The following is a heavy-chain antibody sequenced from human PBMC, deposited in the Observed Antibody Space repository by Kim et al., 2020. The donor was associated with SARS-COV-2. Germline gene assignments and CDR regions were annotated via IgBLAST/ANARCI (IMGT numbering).Heavy chain of an antibody. V-gene: IGHV3-30-3*01. Sequence: GGSLRLSCAASGFTFSSYAMHWVRQAPGKGLEWVAVISYDGSNKYYADSVKGRFTISRDNSKNTLYLQMNSLRAEDTAVYYCARGSTAIAAAGVDYWGQG. CDR3: ARGSTAIAAAGVDY. D-gene: IGHD6-13*01. CDR2: ISYDGSNK. J-gene: IGHJ4*02. CDR1: GFTFSSYA.